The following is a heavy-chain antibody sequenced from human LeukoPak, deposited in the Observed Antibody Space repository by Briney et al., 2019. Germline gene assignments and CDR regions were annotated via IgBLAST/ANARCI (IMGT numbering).Heavy chain of an antibody. D-gene: IGHD4-17*01. CDR2: IKGSGSYA. V-gene: IGHV3-23*01. CDR3: GRDPNGDYIGAFEF. Sequence: GGSLRLSCVGSDFTFANYAMTWVRLTPGEGLEWVSSIKGSGSYAMYADSVSGRFTTSRDNSRNTIFLQMTSLRAEDTAIYYCGRDPNGDYIGAFEFWGLGTLVSVSS. J-gene: IGHJ3*01. CDR1: DFTFANYA.